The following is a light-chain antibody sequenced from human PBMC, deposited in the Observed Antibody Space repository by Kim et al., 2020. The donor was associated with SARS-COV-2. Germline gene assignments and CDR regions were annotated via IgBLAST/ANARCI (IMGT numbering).Light chain of an antibody. J-gene: IGKJ2*03. CDR1: QSVGSNL. V-gene: IGKV3-20*01. CDR2: EAF. CDR3: QQYGSSPYS. Sequence: LSPEERATLSCRASQSVGSNLLAWYQQKPGQASRLLIYEAFKRVAGIPDRFSGSGSGTDFTLTISRPEPEDFATYYCQQYGSSPYSFGQGTKLEI.